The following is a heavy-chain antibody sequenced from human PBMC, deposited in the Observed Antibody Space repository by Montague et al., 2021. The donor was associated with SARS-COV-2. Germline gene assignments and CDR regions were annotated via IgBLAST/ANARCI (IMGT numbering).Heavy chain of an antibody. V-gene: IGHV3-23*01. CDR2: IFGSAAGT. Sequence: SLRLSCAASGFAFNNFAMSWVRQAPGEGLERVSSIFGSAAGTYYADSVKGRFTISRDNSKNTLYLQMNSLKAEDTAKYYCAKQPGAGAVVYWYFDLWGRGTVVSVSS. J-gene: IGHJ2*01. CDR1: GFAFNNFA. D-gene: IGHD6-19*01. CDR3: AKQPGAGAVVYWYFDL.